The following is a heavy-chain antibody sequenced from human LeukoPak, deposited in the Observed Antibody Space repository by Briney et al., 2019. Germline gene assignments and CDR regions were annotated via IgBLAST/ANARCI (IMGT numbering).Heavy chain of an antibody. V-gene: IGHV5-51*01. CDR1: GYSFTSYW. J-gene: IGHJ4*02. CDR3: ARRGIYYGSGSETMYYFDY. Sequence: GESLKISCKGSGYSFTSYWIGWVRQMPGKGLEWMGIIYPGDSDTRYSPSFQGQVTISADKSISTAYLQWSSLKASDTAMYYCARRGIYYGSGSETMYYFDYWGQGTLVTVSS. CDR2: IYPGDSDT. D-gene: IGHD3-10*01.